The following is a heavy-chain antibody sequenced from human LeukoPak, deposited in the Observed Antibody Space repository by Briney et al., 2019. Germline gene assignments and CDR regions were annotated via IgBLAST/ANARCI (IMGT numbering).Heavy chain of an antibody. CDR3: ASRYTYGYVGIDY. J-gene: IGHJ4*02. V-gene: IGHV3-30*04. CDR1: GFTFNNYA. CDR2: ISNDANNK. Sequence: PGGSLRLSCAASGFTFNNYALHWVRQAPGKGLEGVAGISNDANNKYYADSVRGRFTISRDNSKNTLYLQMNSLRAEDTAVYFCASRYTYGYVGIDYWGQGTLVTVSS. D-gene: IGHD5-18*01.